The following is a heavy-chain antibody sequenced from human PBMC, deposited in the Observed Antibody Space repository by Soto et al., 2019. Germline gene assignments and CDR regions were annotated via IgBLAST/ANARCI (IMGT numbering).Heavy chain of an antibody. J-gene: IGHJ4*02. CDR1: GFSLSTAGVG. CDR3: TRRTGDY. Sequence: QITLKESGPTLVKPTQTLTLTCTFSGFSLSTAGVGVGWVRQPPGKALEWLALIYWDDNKRYSPFLKSRLTITNDTSKNQVVLTMTNMDPVDTATYYCTRRTGDYWGQGTLVTVSS. V-gene: IGHV2-5*02. CDR2: IYWDDNK.